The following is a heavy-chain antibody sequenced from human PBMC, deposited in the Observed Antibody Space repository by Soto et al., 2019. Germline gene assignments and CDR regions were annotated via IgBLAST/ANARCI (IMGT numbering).Heavy chain of an antibody. J-gene: IGHJ5*02. V-gene: IGHV4-30-2*06. CDR2: SYHSGSS. D-gene: IGHD6-19*01. CDR3: AREKAVASTGWLHP. CDR1: GGSIKSAGHS. Sequence: SETLSLPCTVSGGSIKSAGHSWGWVRQSPGKGLEWIGYSYHSGSSYYNPSLQSRVTISVDRSKAQFYLTLTSVTAADTAVYYCAREKAVASTGWLHPWGQGTLVTVSS.